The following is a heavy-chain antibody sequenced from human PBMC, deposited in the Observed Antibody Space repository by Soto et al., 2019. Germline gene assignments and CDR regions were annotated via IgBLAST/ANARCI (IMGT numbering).Heavy chain of an antibody. Sequence: ASVKVSCKASGYTLTGYYMHWVRQAPGQGLEWMGWINPNSGGTNYAQKFQGRVTMTRDTSISTAYTELSRLRSDDTAVYYCAREKNTISGVVPQIAYYYYGMDVWGQGTTVTVSS. CDR3: AREKNTISGVVPQIAYYYYGMDV. CDR2: INPNSGGT. D-gene: IGHD3-3*01. J-gene: IGHJ6*02. CDR1: GYTLTGYY. V-gene: IGHV1-2*02.